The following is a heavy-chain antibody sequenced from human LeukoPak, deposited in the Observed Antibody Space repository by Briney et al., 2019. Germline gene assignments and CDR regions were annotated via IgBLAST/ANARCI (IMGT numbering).Heavy chain of an antibody. CDR3: ARDKGYSSDY. CDR1: GFTFSSYW. V-gene: IGHV3-74*01. J-gene: IGHJ4*02. Sequence: GGSLRLSCAASGFTFSSYWMHWVRQAPGQGLVWVSLINQDGSNTRYADSVQGRFTISRDNAENTLYLQMDSLRAEDTAVYYCARDKGYSSDYWGQGTPVTVSS. CDR2: INQDGSNT. D-gene: IGHD2-15*01.